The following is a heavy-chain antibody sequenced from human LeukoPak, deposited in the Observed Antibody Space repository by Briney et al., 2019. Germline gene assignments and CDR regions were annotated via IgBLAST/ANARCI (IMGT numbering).Heavy chain of an antibody. CDR2: INPSGGST. Sequence: ASVKVSCKASGYTFTSYYMHWVRQAPGQGLEWMGIINPSGGSTSYAQKFQGRVTMTRDMSTSTVYMELGSLRSEDTAVYYCARDPIYYDSSDPGDAFDIWGQGTMVTVSS. D-gene: IGHD3-22*01. CDR1: GYTFTSYY. J-gene: IGHJ3*02. V-gene: IGHV1-46*01. CDR3: ARDPIYYDSSDPGDAFDI.